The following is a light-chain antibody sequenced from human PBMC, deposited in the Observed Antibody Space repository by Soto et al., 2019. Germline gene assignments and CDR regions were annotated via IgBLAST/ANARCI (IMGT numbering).Light chain of an antibody. Sequence: QSVLTQPPSVSGAPGQRVTVSCTGSSSNIGAGCDVHWYQHLPGTSPKLLIYGNNNRPSGVPDRFSGSKSGTSASLAITGLQAEDEADYYCQSYDSSLSGYVFGTGTKVTGL. CDR1: SSNIGAGCD. CDR2: GNN. V-gene: IGLV1-40*01. J-gene: IGLJ1*01. CDR3: QSYDSSLSGYV.